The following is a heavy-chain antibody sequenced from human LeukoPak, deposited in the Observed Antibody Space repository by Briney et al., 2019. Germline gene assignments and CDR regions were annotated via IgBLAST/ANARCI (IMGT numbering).Heavy chain of an antibody. J-gene: IGHJ4*02. CDR2: ISGSGDNT. V-gene: IGHV3-23*01. CDR1: GFTFSSYA. Sequence: GGSLRLSCAASGFTFSSYAMSWVRQAPGKGLEWVSGISGSGDNTYYADSVKGRFTISRDNSKNTLYVQVNSLGTEDTAAYYCAKGSYYDSSGSFYFDYWGQGNLVTVSS. CDR3: AKGSYYDSSGSFYFDY. D-gene: IGHD3-22*01.